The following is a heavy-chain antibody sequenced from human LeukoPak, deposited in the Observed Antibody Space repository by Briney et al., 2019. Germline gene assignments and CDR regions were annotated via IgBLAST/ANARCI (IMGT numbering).Heavy chain of an antibody. CDR2: IIPIFGTA. J-gene: IGHJ4*02. D-gene: IGHD2-2*01. Sequence: SVKVSCRASGGTFSSYAISWVRQAPGQGLEWMGGIIPIFGTANYAQKFQGRVTITADESTSTAYMELSSLRSEDTAVYYCARSSLGARIYCSSTSCYGLDYWGQGTLVTVSS. V-gene: IGHV1-69*13. CDR1: GGTFSSYA. CDR3: ARSSLGARIYCSSTSCYGLDY.